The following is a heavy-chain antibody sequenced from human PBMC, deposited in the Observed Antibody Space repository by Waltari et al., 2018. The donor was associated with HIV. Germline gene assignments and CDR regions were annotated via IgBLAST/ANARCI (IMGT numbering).Heavy chain of an antibody. Sequence: QVQLQESGPGLVKPSETLSLTCNVSADTINNYYLSWIRQSPAKGLEWIGYIYYTGTSTYNPSPSLKSRVTMSLDTSKTQFSLKRTSVSAADTAVYYCARTVGTSISGVITYNWFDSWGQGTLVTVSS. CDR1: ADTINNYY. D-gene: IGHD3-3*01. CDR2: IYYTGTS. CDR3: ARTVGTSISGVITYNWFDS. V-gene: IGHV4-59*01. J-gene: IGHJ5*01.